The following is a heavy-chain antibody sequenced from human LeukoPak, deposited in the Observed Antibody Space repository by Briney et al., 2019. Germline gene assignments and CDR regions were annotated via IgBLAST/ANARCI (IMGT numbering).Heavy chain of an antibody. CDR2: ISYDGSNK. D-gene: IGHD4-11*01. Sequence: GGSLRLSCAASGFTFSSYAMHWVRQAPGKGLEWVAVISYDGSNKYYADSVKGRFTISRDNSKNTLYLQMNSLRAEDTAVYYCAKAGPTVYWGQGTLVTVSS. J-gene: IGHJ4*02. V-gene: IGHV3-30-3*01. CDR3: AKAGPTVY. CDR1: GFTFSSYA.